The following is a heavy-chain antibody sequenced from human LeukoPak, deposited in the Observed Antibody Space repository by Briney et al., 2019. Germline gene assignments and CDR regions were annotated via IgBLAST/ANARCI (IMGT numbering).Heavy chain of an antibody. CDR3: ARSINMYSSGWYGQFDP. CDR1: GFTFRNYV. CDR2: TSSDLNVK. V-gene: IGHV3-30-3*01. Sequence: SGGSLRLSCAASGFTFRNYVIHWVRQAPGKGLEWVAVTSSDLNVKLYADSVKGRFTISRDNAKNSLYLQMNSLRAEDTAVYYCARSINMYSSGWYGQFDPWGQGTLVTVSS. D-gene: IGHD6-19*01. J-gene: IGHJ5*02.